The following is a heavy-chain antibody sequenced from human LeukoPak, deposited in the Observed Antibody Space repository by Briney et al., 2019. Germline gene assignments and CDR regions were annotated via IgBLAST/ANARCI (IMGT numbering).Heavy chain of an antibody. V-gene: IGHV3-30*04. J-gene: IGHJ4*02. Sequence: PGGSLRLSCAASGGTFSSYAMHWVRQAPGKGLEWVAVISYDGSNKYYADSVKGRFTISRDNSKNTLYLQMNSLRAEDTAVYYCAREREPYQLLGYFDYWGQGTLVTVSS. CDR2: ISYDGSNK. D-gene: IGHD2-2*01. CDR1: GGTFSSYA. CDR3: AREREPYQLLGYFDY.